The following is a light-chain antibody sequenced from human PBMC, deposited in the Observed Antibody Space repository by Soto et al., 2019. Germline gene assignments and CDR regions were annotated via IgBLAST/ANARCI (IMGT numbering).Light chain of an antibody. CDR3: HQRQSWPRT. J-gene: IGKJ1*01. Sequence: EIVLTQSPGTLSLSPGERATLSCGASQSVTSNYLAWYQQKPGQAPRLLIFGASIRVTGIPARFSGSGSGTDFTLTISDVQPEDFAIYYCHQRQSWPRTFGQGTKGDI. V-gene: IGKV3-20*01. CDR2: GAS. CDR1: QSVTSNY.